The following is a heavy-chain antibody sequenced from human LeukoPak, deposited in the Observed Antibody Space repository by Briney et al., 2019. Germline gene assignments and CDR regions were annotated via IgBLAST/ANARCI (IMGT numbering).Heavy chain of an antibody. CDR2: ISYDGSNK. V-gene: IGHV3-30*18. Sequence: GGSPRLSCAASGFTFSSYGMHWVRQAPGKGLEWVAVISYDGSNKYYAHSVKGRFTISRDNSKNTLYLQMNSLRAEDTAVYYCAKWVTKYCSSTSCYTGDYWGQGTLVTVSS. CDR1: GFTFSSYG. CDR3: AKWVTKYCSSTSCYTGDY. D-gene: IGHD2-2*02. J-gene: IGHJ4*02.